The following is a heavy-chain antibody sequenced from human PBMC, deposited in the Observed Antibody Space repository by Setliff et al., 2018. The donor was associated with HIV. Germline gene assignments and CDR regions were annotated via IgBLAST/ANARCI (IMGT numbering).Heavy chain of an antibody. CDR2: IYTSGST. J-gene: IGHJ3*02. CDR3: ARGQGCGGGCHYAFEM. V-gene: IGHV4-39*07. D-gene: IGHD2-21*02. CDR1: GGSISNSRYY. Sequence: SETLSLTCTVSGGSISNSRYYWSWIRQLPGKGLEWIGSIYTSGSTNYNPSLKSRVTISVDTSTNQFSLNLNSVTAADTAVYYCARGQGCGGGCHYAFEMWGQGTMVTVSS.